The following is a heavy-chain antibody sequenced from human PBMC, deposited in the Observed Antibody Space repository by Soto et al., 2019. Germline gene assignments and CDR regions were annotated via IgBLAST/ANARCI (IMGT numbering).Heavy chain of an antibody. Sequence: SAKVSCKASGGTFSSYTSIWVRQAPGQGLEWMGRIIPILGIANYAQKFQGRVTITADKSTSTAYMELSSLRSEDTAVYYCARGPLVIVNYYYYYMDVWGKGTTVTISS. D-gene: IGHD3-9*01. J-gene: IGHJ6*03. CDR2: IIPILGIA. CDR1: GGTFSSYT. CDR3: ARGPLVIVNYYYYYMDV. V-gene: IGHV1-69*02.